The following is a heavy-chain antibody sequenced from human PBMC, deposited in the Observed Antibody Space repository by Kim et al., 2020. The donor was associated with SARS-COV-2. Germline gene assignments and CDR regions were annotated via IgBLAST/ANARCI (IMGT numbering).Heavy chain of an antibody. CDR1: GGSISSYY. D-gene: IGHD3-3*01. CDR2: IYYSGST. J-gene: IGHJ2*01. V-gene: IGHV4-59*01. CDR3: ARDHREWLQYTANWYFDL. Sequence: SETLSLTCTVSGGSISSYYWSWIRQPPGKGLEWIGYIYYSGSTNYNPSLKSRVTISVDTSKNQFSLKLSSVTPADTAVYYCARDHREWLQYTANWYFDLWGRGTLVTVSS.